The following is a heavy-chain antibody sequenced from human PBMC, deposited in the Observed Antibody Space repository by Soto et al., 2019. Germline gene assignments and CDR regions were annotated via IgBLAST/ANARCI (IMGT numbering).Heavy chain of an antibody. D-gene: IGHD6-13*01. CDR2: IYTSGST. CDR1: GGSIIGYY. V-gene: IGHV4-4*07. J-gene: IGHJ5*02. CDR3: ASSPAYSSSWYPQFDP. Sequence: SETLSLTCTVSGGSIIGYYWSWIRQPAGKGLEWIGRIYTSGSTNYNPSLKSRVTMSVDTPKNQFSLKLSSVAAADTAVYYCASSPAYSSSWYPQFDPWGQGTLVTV.